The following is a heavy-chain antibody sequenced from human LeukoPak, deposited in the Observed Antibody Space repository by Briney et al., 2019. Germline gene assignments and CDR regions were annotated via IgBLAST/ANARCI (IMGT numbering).Heavy chain of an antibody. J-gene: IGHJ6*03. V-gene: IGHV4-34*01. D-gene: IGHD4-17*01. CDR1: GGSFSGYY. Sequence: NASETLSLTCAVYGGSFSGYYWSWIRQPPGKGLEWIGEINHSGSTNYNPSLKSRVTISVDTSKNQFSLKLSSVTAADTAVYYCARQGYGDQDNPYYYYYYMDVWGKGTTVTISS. CDR3: ARQGYGDQDNPYYYYYYMDV. CDR2: INHSGST.